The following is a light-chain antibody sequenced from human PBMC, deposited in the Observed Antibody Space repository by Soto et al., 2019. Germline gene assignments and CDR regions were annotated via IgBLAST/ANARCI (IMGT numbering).Light chain of an antibody. V-gene: IGKV3-20*01. CDR1: QSVNSKY. J-gene: IGKJ1*01. CDR2: ASS. Sequence: VLSNSVGTVSLSTGERAALSCPASQSVNSKYLSWYQQTVGHAPRLLIYASSIRATGIPDRFSGSGSGTDFTLTISRLEAEDFTVYYCQQCDIPPWTFGQGTKVDI. CDR3: QQCDIPPWT.